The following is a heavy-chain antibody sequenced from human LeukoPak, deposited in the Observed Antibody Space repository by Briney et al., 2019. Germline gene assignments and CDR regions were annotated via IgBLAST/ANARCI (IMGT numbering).Heavy chain of an antibody. D-gene: IGHD3-10*01. CDR2: IYPGDSDT. Sequence: GESLKISCKGSGYRFASYWIAWVRQVPGKGLECLGIIYPGDSDTRYSPSFQGQVTISADKSISTAYLQWSSLKASDTAIYYCARSGGGLWFSYWGQGALVTVSS. CDR1: GYRFASYW. J-gene: IGHJ4*02. CDR3: ARSGGGLWFSY. V-gene: IGHV5-51*01.